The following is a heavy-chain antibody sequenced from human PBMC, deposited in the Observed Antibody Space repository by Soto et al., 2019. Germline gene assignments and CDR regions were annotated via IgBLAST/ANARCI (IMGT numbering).Heavy chain of an antibody. J-gene: IGHJ3*02. Sequence: EVQLVESGGGLVKPGGSLRLSCAASGFTFSSYSMNWVRQAPGKGLEWVSSISSSSSYIYYADSVKGRFTISRDNAKNSLYLQMNSLRAEDTAVYYCARWGHYCSSTSCPFDIWGQGTMVTVSS. CDR2: ISSSSSYI. CDR3: ARWGHYCSSTSCPFDI. D-gene: IGHD2-2*01. CDR1: GFTFSSYS. V-gene: IGHV3-21*01.